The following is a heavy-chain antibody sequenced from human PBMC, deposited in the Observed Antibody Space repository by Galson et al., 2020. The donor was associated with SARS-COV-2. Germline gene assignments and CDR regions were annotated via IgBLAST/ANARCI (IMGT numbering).Heavy chain of an antibody. V-gene: IGHV1-69*02. Sequence: ASVKVSCKASGGTFSSYTISWVRQAPGQGLEWMGRIIPILGIANYAQKFQGRVTITADKSTSTAYMELSSLRSEDTAVYYCARGRRYSESYPRMDVWGQGTTVTVSS. CDR2: IIPILGIA. D-gene: IGHD1-26*01. J-gene: IGHJ6*02. CDR3: ARGRRYSESYPRMDV. CDR1: GGTFSSYT.